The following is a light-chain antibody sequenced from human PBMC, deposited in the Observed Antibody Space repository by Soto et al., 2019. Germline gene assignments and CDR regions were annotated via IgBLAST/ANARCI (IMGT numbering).Light chain of an antibody. CDR1: SSNIGTNT. V-gene: IGLV1-44*01. CDR3: AAWHDSLNGGV. Sequence: QSVLTQPPSASGTPGQRVTISCSGSSSNIGTNTLSWYQQLPGTAPKLLIYTDDQRPSGVPDRFSGSKSGTSASLAISGLQSEDEADYYCAAWHDSLNGGVFGGGTMVTVL. CDR2: TDD. J-gene: IGLJ3*02.